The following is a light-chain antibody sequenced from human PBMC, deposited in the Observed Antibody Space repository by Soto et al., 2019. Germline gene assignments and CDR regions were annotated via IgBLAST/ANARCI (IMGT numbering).Light chain of an antibody. CDR2: GNN. J-gene: IGLJ1*01. V-gene: IGLV1-40*01. CDR3: QSYDTGLSVLYV. CDR1: SSNIGAGYD. Sequence: QSVLTQPPSVSGAPGQRVTISCTGSSSNIGAGYDVHWYQQLPGTAPKLLIYGNNNRPSGVPDRFSGSKSGTSASLAVTGLQAEDEADYYCQSYDTGLSVLYVFGTGTKVTV.